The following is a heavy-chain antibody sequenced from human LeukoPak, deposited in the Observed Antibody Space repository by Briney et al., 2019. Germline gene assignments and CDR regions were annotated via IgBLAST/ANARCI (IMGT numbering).Heavy chain of an antibody. J-gene: IGHJ4*02. CDR1: GFTFSSYA. CDR2: ISGSGGST. CDR3: AKFGMGATTNFDY. D-gene: IGHD1-26*01. Sequence: GGSLRLSCAASGFTFSSYAVSWVRQAPGKGLEWVSAISGSGGSTYYADSVKGRFTISRDNSKNTLYLQMNSLRAEDTAVYYCAKFGMGATTNFDYWGQGTLVTVSS. V-gene: IGHV3-23*01.